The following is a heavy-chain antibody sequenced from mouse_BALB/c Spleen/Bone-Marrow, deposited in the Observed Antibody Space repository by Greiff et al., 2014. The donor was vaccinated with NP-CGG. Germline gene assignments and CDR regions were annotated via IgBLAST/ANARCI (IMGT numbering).Heavy chain of an antibody. Sequence: VQLQQSGPDLVKPSQSLSLTCTVTGYSITSGYSWHWIRQFPGNKLEWMGYIYYSGSTNYNPSPKSRISITRDTSKNQFFLQLNSGTTEDTATYYCARRGIYYGNYVFAYWGQGTLVTVSA. CDR2: IYYSGST. V-gene: IGHV3-1*02. D-gene: IGHD2-1*01. J-gene: IGHJ3*01. CDR1: GYSITSGYS. CDR3: ARRGIYYGNYVFAY.